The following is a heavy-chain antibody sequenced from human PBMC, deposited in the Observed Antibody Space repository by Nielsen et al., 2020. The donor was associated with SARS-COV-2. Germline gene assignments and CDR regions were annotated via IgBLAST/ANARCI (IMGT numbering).Heavy chain of an antibody. CDR3: ARLNRRIFTPLALASLRFDF. Sequence: SETLSLTCAVSGGSITTYYWHWIRQSPGQGLEWIGYIYYSWITYYNPSLKSRVTMSVDTSKNQFSLRLNSVTAADTAVYYCARLNRRIFTPLALASLRFDFWGQGTLVTVSS. J-gene: IGHJ4*02. D-gene: IGHD3-3*02. CDR1: GGSITTYY. V-gene: IGHV4-59*04. CDR2: IYYSWIT.